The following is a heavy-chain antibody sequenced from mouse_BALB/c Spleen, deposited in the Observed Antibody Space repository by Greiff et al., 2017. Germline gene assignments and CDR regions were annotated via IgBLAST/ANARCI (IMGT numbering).Heavy chain of an antibody. Sequence: EVQVVESGGGLVKPGGSLKLSCAASEFTFSDYYMYWVRQTPEKRLEWVATISDGGSYTYYPDSVKGRFTISRDNAKNNLYLQMSSLKSEDTAMYYCARDGDYYGSSPFAYWGQGTLVTVSA. V-gene: IGHV5-4*02. D-gene: IGHD1-1*01. CDR2: ISDGGSYT. CDR1: EFTFSDYY. J-gene: IGHJ3*01. CDR3: ARDGDYYGSSPFAY.